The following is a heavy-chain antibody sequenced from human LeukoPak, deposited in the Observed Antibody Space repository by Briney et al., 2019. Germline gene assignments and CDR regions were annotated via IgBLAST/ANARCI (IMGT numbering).Heavy chain of an antibody. CDR2: ISWNSGTI. D-gene: IGHD3-16*01. V-gene: IGHV3-9*03. CDR3: ARESGGSNIYYYYYYMDV. Sequence: AGGSLRLSCAASGFTFDDYAMHWVRQAPGKGLEWVSGISWNSGTIGYADSVKGRFTISRDNAKNSLYLQMNSLRAEDMAVYYCARESGGSNIYYYYYYMDVWGKGTTVTISS. J-gene: IGHJ6*03. CDR1: GFTFDDYA.